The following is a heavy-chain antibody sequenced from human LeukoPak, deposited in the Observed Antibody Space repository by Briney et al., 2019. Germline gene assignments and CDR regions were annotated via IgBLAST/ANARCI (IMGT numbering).Heavy chain of an antibody. Sequence: ASVKVSCKASGYTFTGYYMYWVRQAPGQGLEWMGWINPNSGGTNYAQKFQGRVTMTRDTSISTAYMELSRLRSDDTAVYYCAREALYYDSSGYYLQRGALDIWGQGTMVTVSS. V-gene: IGHV1-2*02. CDR2: INPNSGGT. D-gene: IGHD3-22*01. CDR3: AREALYYDSSGYYLQRGALDI. J-gene: IGHJ3*02. CDR1: GYTFTGYY.